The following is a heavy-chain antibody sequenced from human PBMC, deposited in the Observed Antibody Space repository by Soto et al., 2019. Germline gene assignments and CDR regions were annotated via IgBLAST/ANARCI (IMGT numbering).Heavy chain of an antibody. CDR3: ARGDPGPFDY. Sequence: SVKVSCKASGGTFSSYAISWVRQAPGQGLEWMGGIIPIFGTANYAQKFQGRVTITRDTSASTAYMELSSLRSEDTAVYYCARGDPGPFDYWGQGTLVTVSS. CDR2: IIPIFGTA. V-gene: IGHV1-69*05. J-gene: IGHJ4*02. D-gene: IGHD2-21*02. CDR1: GGTFSSYA.